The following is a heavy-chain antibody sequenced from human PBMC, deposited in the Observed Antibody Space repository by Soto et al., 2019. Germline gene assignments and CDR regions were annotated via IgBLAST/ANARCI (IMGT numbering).Heavy chain of an antibody. J-gene: IGHJ4*02. D-gene: IGHD2-2*01. CDR3: ARRLIVVVPAAVENYFDY. Sequence: SETLSLTCAVYGGSFSGYYWSWIRQPPGKGLEWIGEINHSGSTNYNPSLKSRVTISVDTSKNQFSLKLSSVTAADTAVYYCARRLIVVVPAAVENYFDYWGQGTLVTVSS. V-gene: IGHV4-34*01. CDR1: GGSFSGYY. CDR2: INHSGST.